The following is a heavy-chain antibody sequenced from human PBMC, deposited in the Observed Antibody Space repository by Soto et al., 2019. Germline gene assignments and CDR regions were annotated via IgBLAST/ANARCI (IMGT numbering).Heavy chain of an antibody. CDR1: GGTFSSYA. J-gene: IGHJ6*02. Sequence: QVQLVQSGAEVKKPGSSVKVSCKASGGTFSSYAISWVRQAPGQGLEWMGGIIPIFGTANYAQKFQGRVTIPADESTRAAYMELRSLRSEDTAVYYCARAHCSGGSCYSYYGMDVWGQGTTVTVSS. CDR2: IIPIFGTA. D-gene: IGHD2-15*01. V-gene: IGHV1-69*12. CDR3: ARAHCSGGSCYSYYGMDV.